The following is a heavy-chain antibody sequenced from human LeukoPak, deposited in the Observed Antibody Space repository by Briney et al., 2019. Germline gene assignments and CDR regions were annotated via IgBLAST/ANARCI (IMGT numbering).Heavy chain of an antibody. CDR3: ARGPDYDILADYFDY. Sequence: GSLRLSCAASGFTFSNYALHWVRQALGKGLEWVAVISYDGSNKFYADSVRGRFTISRDNSKNTLFLQMNSLRPEDTAVYYCARGPDYDILADYFDYWGQGTLVTVSS. V-gene: IGHV3-30*04. J-gene: IGHJ4*02. D-gene: IGHD3-9*01. CDR2: ISYDGSNK. CDR1: GFTFSNYA.